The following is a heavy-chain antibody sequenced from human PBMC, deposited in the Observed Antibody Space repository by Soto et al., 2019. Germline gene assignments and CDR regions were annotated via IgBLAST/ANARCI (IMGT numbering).Heavy chain of an antibody. J-gene: IGHJ2*01. D-gene: IGHD3-22*01. CDR2: IIPIFGTA. CDR3: ARDLYYYDSSGYYLWYFDL. Sequence: SVKVSCKXSGGTFSSYVISWMPQAPGQGLEWMGGIIPIFGTANYAQKFQGRVTITADKSTSTAYMELSSLRSEDTAVYYCARDLYYYDSSGYYLWYFDLWGRGTLVTVSS. V-gene: IGHV1-69*06. CDR1: GGTFSSYV.